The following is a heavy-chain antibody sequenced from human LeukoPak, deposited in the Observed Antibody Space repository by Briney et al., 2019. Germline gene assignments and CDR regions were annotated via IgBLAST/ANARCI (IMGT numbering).Heavy chain of an antibody. CDR2: ISGSSSYI. CDR3: ARGCGWYYYFDY. V-gene: IGHV3-21*01. CDR1: GFTFSSYS. D-gene: IGHD6-19*01. Sequence: GGSLRLSCAASGFTFSSYSMNWVRQAPGKGLEWVSSISGSSSYIYYADSVKGRFTISRDNAKNSLYLQMNSLRAEDTAEYYCARGCGWYYYFDYWGQGTLVTVSS. J-gene: IGHJ4*02.